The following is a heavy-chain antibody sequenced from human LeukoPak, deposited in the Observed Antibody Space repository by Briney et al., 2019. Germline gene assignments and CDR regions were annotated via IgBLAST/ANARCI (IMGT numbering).Heavy chain of an antibody. CDR2: IYYSGST. CDR1: GGTISSYY. V-gene: IGHV4-59*01. J-gene: IGHJ3*02. CDR3: ARGEWSGLKEGFNI. Sequence: SETLSLTCSASGGTISSYYWSWIRQTPRKGLEWIGYIYYSGSTDYNPSLKSRATISVDTSKNQFSLKLSSMTAADTAVYYCARGEWSGLKEGFNIWGPGTMVTVSS. D-gene: IGHD3-3*01.